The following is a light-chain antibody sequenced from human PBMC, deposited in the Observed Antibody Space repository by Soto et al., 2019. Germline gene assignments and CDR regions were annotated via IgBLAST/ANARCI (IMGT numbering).Light chain of an antibody. CDR2: DVS. CDR3: SSYSSSSTLVV. Sequence: QSALTQPASVSGSPGQSITISCTGTSSDIGGYNYVSWYQQHPGKAPKLMIYDVSNRPSGVSNRFSGSKSGNTASLTICGLQAEDEADYYCSSYSSSSTLVVFGGGTQLTVL. V-gene: IGLV2-14*01. CDR1: SSDIGGYNY. J-gene: IGLJ2*01.